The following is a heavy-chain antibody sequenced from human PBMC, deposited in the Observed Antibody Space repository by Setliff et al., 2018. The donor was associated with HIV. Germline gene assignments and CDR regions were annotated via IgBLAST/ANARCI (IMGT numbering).Heavy chain of an antibody. CDR1: GGTFSTFSSSA. CDR2: VIPIFGTP. V-gene: IGHV1-69*13. CDR3: AREESSIAARHYYMDV. Sequence: SVKVSCKASGGTFSTFSSSAISWVRQAPGQGLEWMGGVIPIFGTPKYPQKFQGRVTITADDSTTTAYMELSSLRSEDTAVYYCAREESSIAARHYYMDVWGKGTTVTVSS. D-gene: IGHD6-6*01. J-gene: IGHJ6*03.